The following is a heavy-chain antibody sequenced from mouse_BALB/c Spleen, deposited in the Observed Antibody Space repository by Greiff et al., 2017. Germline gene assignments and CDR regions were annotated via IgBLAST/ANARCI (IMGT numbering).Heavy chain of an antibody. D-gene: IGHD2-1*01. J-gene: IGHJ1*01. Sequence: EVKLVESGGGLVKPGGSLKLSCAASGFTFSSYAMSWVRQTPEKRLEWVASISSGGSTYYPDSVKGRFTISRDNARNILYLQMSSLRSEDTAMYYCARGGGNDWYFDVWGAGTTVTVSS. CDR1: GFTFSSYA. V-gene: IGHV5-6-5*01. CDR2: ISSGGST. CDR3: ARGGGNDWYFDV.